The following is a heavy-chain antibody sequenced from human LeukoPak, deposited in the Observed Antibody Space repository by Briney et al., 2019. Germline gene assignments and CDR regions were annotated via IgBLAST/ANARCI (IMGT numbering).Heavy chain of an antibody. CDR3: ASCTNGVCTLGMDV. Sequence: GGSLRLSCGASGFTFSNCWMTWVRQAPGKGLEWVANINQDGSEKYYVDSAKGRFTISRDNAKNSLYLQMNSLRAEDTAVYYCASCTNGVCTLGMDVWGQGTTVTVSS. J-gene: IGHJ6*02. D-gene: IGHD2-8*01. V-gene: IGHV3-7*03. CDR1: GFTFSNCW. CDR2: INQDGSEK.